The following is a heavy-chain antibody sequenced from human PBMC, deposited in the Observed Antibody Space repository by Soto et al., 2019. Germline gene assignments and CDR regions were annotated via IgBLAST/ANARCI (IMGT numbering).Heavy chain of an antibody. D-gene: IGHD4-17*01. CDR1: GGSISSSNW. V-gene: IGHV4-4*02. Sequence: QVQLQESGPGLVKPSGTLSLTCAVSGGSISSSNWWSWVRQPPGEGLEWIGEIYHSGRTNYNPSLKSRVTISVDKSKNQFSLKLSSVTAADTAVYYCARGYDYGDYNYYYYYGMDVWGQGTTVTVSS. CDR3: ARGYDYGDYNYYYYYGMDV. CDR2: IYHSGRT. J-gene: IGHJ6*02.